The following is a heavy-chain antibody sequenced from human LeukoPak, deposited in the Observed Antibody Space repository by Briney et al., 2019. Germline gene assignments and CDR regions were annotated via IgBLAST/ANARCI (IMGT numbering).Heavy chain of an antibody. CDR1: GFTFSNAW. Sequence: GGSLRLSCAASGFTFSNAWMSWVRQAPGKGLEWVGRIKSKTDGGTTDYAAPVKGRFPISRDDSKNTLSLQMNSLKTEDTAVYYCATHLTYHDFWSTGIYYYYYAMDVWGQGTTVTVSS. CDR3: ATHLTYHDFWSTGIYYYYYAMDV. V-gene: IGHV3-15*01. J-gene: IGHJ6*02. D-gene: IGHD3-3*01. CDR2: IKSKTDGGTT.